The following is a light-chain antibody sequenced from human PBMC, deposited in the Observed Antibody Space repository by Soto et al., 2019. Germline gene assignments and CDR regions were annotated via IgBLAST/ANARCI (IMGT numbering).Light chain of an antibody. CDR3: GTWDTSLSAVV. Sequence: QSVLTQPPSVSAAPGQKVYISCSGSSSNIENNYVSWYQHLPGTAPKLLIYDNNLRPSGIPDRFSGSRSGTSATLGITGLQTGDEADYYCGTWDTSLSAVVFGGGTKLTVL. CDR2: DNN. CDR1: SSNIENNY. V-gene: IGLV1-51*01. J-gene: IGLJ2*01.